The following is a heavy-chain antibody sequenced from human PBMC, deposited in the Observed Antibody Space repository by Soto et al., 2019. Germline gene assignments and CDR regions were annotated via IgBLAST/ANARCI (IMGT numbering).Heavy chain of an antibody. V-gene: IGHV3-11*01. D-gene: IGHD2-2*01. CDR3: ARDATALVVPAAIVVVNWFDP. J-gene: IGHJ5*02. CDR2: ISSSGSTI. CDR1: GFTFSDYY. Sequence: GGSLRLSCAASGFTFSDYYMSWIRQAPGKGLEWVSYISSSGSTIYYADSVKGRFTISRDNAKNSLYLQMNSLRAEDTAVYYCARDATALVVPAAIVVVNWFDPWGQGALVTVSS.